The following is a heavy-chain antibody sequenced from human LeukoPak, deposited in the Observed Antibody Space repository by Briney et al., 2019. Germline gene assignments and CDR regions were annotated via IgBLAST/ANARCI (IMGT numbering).Heavy chain of an antibody. J-gene: IGHJ4*02. CDR1: GFTFSSYT. D-gene: IGHD4-17*01. Sequence: PRGSLRLSCSASGFTFSSYTMHWVRQAPGKGLEWVSTISGSGGSTYYADSVKGRFTISRDNSKNTLFLQMNSLRAEDTAVYYCAKADYGDYELSFDYWGQGTLVTVSS. V-gene: IGHV3-23*01. CDR3: AKADYGDYELSFDY. CDR2: ISGSGGST.